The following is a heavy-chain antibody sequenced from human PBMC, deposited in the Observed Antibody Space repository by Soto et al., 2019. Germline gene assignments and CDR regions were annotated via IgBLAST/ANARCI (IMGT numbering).Heavy chain of an antibody. CDR2: ISGSGGST. Sequence: GGSLRLSCAASGFTFSSYAMSWVRQAPGKGLEWVSAISGSGGSTYYADSVKGRFTISRDNSKNTLYLQMNSLRAEDTAVYYCAKDRYSSSWYGGAFDIWGQGTMVTVSS. D-gene: IGHD6-13*01. CDR1: GFTFSSYA. CDR3: AKDRYSSSWYGGAFDI. V-gene: IGHV3-23*01. J-gene: IGHJ3*02.